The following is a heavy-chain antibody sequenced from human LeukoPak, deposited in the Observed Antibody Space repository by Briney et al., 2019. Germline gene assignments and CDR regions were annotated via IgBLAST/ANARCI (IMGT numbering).Heavy chain of an antibody. Sequence: SGGSLRLSCAASGVTFSSYWMSWVRQAPGKGLEWVANIKQDGSEKYYVDSVKGRFTISGDNAKNSLYLQMNSLRAEDTAVYYCAHATAPDAFDIWGQGTMVTVSS. J-gene: IGHJ3*02. CDR2: IKQDGSEK. V-gene: IGHV3-7*03. CDR1: GVTFSSYW. D-gene: IGHD2-2*01. CDR3: AHATAPDAFDI.